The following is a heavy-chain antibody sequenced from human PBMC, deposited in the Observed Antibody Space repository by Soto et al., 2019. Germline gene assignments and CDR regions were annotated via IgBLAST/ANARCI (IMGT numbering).Heavy chain of an antibody. CDR1: GFTFSSYS. CDR2: ISSSSSYI. V-gene: IGHV3-21*01. D-gene: IGHD5-12*01. J-gene: IGHJ4*02. Sequence: GGSLRLSCAASGFTFSSYSMNWVRQAPGKGLEWVSSISSSSSYIYYADSVKGRFTISRGNAKNSLYLQMNSLRAEDTAVYYCARVEYSGYDYFGKNEAVAGNKGADYWGQGTLVTVSS. CDR3: ARVEYSGYDYFGKNEAVAGNKGADY.